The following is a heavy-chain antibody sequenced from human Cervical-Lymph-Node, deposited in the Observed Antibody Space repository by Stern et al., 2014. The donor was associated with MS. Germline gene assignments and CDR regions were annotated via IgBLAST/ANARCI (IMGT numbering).Heavy chain of an antibody. CDR2: AWYEGSTS. CDR3: ARGHIPYAYNYLFDY. CDR1: GFTFSSYG. J-gene: IGHJ4*02. V-gene: IGHV3-33*01. D-gene: IGHD5-24*01. Sequence: VQLVESGGGVVHPGTSLRLFCAAPGFTFSSYGMHWVRQSPGNVPDWAALAWYEGSTSYYKKSAQGRFTISRDNSKNTPSLYLSSLTAEDTAVYYCARGHIPYAYNYLFDYWGQGTLVTVSS.